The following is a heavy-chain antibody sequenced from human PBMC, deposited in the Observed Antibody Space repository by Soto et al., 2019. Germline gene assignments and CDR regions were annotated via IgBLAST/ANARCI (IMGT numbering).Heavy chain of an antibody. D-gene: IGHD4-4*01. V-gene: IGHV3-15*01. Sequence: GGSLRLSCAASGFTFSNAWMSWVRQAPGKGLEWVGRIKSKTDGGTTDYAAPVKGRFTISRDDSKNTLYLQMNSLKTEDTAVYYCTTTVTPRDWFDPWGQGTLVTVSS. J-gene: IGHJ5*02. CDR3: TTTVTPRDWFDP. CDR2: IKSKTDGGTT. CDR1: GFTFSNAW.